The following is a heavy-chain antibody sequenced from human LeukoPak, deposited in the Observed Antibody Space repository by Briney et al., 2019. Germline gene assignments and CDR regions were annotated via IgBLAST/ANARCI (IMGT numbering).Heavy chain of an antibody. D-gene: IGHD5-24*01. V-gene: IGHV3-30-3*01. CDR2: ISYDGSNK. CDR1: GFTFSSYA. Sequence: GRSLRLSCAASGFTFSSYAMHWVRQAPGKGLEWVAVISYDGSNKYYADSVKGRFTISRDNSKNTLYLQMNSLRAEDTAVYYCASQMGLVATIYRHFHYWGQGTLVTVSS. J-gene: IGHJ4*02. CDR3: ASQMGLVATIYRHFHY.